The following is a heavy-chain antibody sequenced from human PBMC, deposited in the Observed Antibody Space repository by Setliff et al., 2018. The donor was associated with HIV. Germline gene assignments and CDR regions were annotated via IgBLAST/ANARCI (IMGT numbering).Heavy chain of an antibody. J-gene: IGHJ5*02. V-gene: IGHV4-39*02. CDR2: IFYSGFT. Sequence: SETLSLTCTVSGDSISTNSPYWAWIRQPPGKGLEWIGTIFYSGFTYYNPSLKSRVSIAGDTSNNQISLRLSSVTVADTAVYYCARDRGLRGWFDPWGQGTLVTVSS. CDR1: GDSISTNSPY. CDR3: ARDRGLRGWFDP. D-gene: IGHD4-17*01.